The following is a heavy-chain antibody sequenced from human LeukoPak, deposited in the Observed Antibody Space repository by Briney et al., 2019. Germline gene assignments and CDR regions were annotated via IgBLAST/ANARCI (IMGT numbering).Heavy chain of an antibody. J-gene: IGHJ3*02. Sequence: SESLSLTCTVSGGSISSYYWSWIRQPPGKGLEWIGYIYNSGSTNYSPSLKSRVTISVDTSKNQFSLKLSSVTAADTAVYYCARSERITMILVGGCDIWGQGTIFSVSS. CDR3: ARSERITMILVGGCDI. D-gene: IGHD3-22*01. V-gene: IGHV4-59*08. CDR2: IYNSGST. CDR1: GGSISSYY.